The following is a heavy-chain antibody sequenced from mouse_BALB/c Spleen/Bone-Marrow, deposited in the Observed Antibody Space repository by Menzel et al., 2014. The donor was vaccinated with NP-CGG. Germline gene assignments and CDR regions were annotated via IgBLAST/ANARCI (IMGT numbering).Heavy chain of an antibody. CDR2: IHPGEGDT. V-gene: IGHV1-80*01. CDR1: GYAFSSYW. Sequence: QVQLKESGAELVRPGSSVKISCKASGYAFSSYWMNWVKQRPGQGLEWIGQIHPGEGDTNYNGKFKVKATLTADKSSSTANMQLSSLTSEDSAVYFCARGGTYYVNSQFAYWGRGTLVTVSA. D-gene: IGHD2-10*01. J-gene: IGHJ3*01. CDR3: ARGGTYYVNSQFAY.